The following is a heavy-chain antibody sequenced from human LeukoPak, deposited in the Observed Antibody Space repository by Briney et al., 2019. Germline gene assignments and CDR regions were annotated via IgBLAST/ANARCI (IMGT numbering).Heavy chain of an antibody. V-gene: IGHV3-7*01. CDR2: IKHDASEI. CDR1: GFTFSSYW. Sequence: GGSLRLSCAASGFTFSSYWMNWVRQAPGQGLEWVANIKHDASEIYYVDSVKGRFTISRDNDKNSLYLQMKNLRAEDTAVYYCEGERGDAFDVWGQGTMVTVSS. CDR3: EGERGDAFDV. J-gene: IGHJ3*01.